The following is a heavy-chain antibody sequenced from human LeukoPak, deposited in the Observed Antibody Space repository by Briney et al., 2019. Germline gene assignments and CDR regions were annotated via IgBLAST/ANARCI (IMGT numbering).Heavy chain of an antibody. J-gene: IGHJ4*02. CDR2: IIPIFGTA. D-gene: IGHD2-8*01. Sequence: ASVKVSCKASGGTFSSYAISWARQAPGQGLEWMGGIIPIFGTANYAQKFQGRVTITADESTGTAYMELSSLRSEDTAVYYCASLGMVYARRGYFDYWGQGTLVTVSP. CDR1: GGTFSSYA. CDR3: ASLGMVYARRGYFDY. V-gene: IGHV1-69*13.